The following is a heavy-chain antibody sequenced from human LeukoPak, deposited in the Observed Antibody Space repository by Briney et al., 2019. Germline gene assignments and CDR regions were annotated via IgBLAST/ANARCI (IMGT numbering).Heavy chain of an antibody. CDR2: IHYSGSQ. V-gene: IGHV4-59*07. CDR1: SGSIGTYY. CDR3: ARGGGYNRRDEAFDF. J-gene: IGHJ3*01. D-gene: IGHD1-14*01. Sequence: PSATVSLTCTVSSGSIGTYYWSWIRQPPGQGLEWIGYIHYSGSQNYNPSLKSRVTMSVDRSKNQFSLRLTSVTAVDTAVYYCARGGGYNRRDEAFDFWGQGTMLTVFS.